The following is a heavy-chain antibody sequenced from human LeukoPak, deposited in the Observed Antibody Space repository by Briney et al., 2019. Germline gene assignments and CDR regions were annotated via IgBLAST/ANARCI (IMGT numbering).Heavy chain of an antibody. J-gene: IGHJ4*02. D-gene: IGHD1-26*01. Sequence: GGSLRLSCAASKLIFSSHSMNWVRQAPGKGLEWISYISHSAGTIYYADSVKGRFTISRDNAKNSLYLQMNSVRDEDTAVYYCASHSSWERSPGYFDYWGQGTLVTVSS. CDR3: ASHSSWERSPGYFDY. CDR1: KLIFSSHS. V-gene: IGHV3-48*02. CDR2: ISHSAGTI.